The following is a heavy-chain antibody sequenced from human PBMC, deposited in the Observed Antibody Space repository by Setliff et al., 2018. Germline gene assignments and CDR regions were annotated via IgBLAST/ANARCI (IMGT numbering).Heavy chain of an antibody. CDR3: AKTWIRGVRPAYFDH. Sequence: GGSLRLSCAASGFTFSSYWMHWVRQAPGKGLVWVSRITPDGSSTSYADSVKGRFTISRDNAKNSLYLQMNSLRAEDTAVYYCAKTWIRGVRPAYFDHWGQGALVTVSS. V-gene: IGHV3-74*01. CDR2: ITPDGSST. D-gene: IGHD3-10*01. J-gene: IGHJ4*02. CDR1: GFTFSSYW.